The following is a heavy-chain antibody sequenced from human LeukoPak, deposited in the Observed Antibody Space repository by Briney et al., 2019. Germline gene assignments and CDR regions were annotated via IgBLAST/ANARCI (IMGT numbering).Heavy chain of an antibody. V-gene: IGHV4-59*08. J-gene: IGHJ6*02. CDR3: ARQKWDRLTYYYYGMDV. CDR1: GGSISSYY. CDR2: IYYTGST. D-gene: IGHD1-26*01. Sequence: PSETLSLTCTVSGGSISSYYWSWIRQPPGKGLEWIGYIYYTGSTNYNSSLRSRVTMSVDTSKNQFSLQLSSVTAADTAVYYCARQKWDRLTYYYYGMDVWGQGTTVTASS.